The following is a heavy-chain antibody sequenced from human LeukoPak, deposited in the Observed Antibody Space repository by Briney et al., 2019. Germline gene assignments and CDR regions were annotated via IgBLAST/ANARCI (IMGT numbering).Heavy chain of an antibody. CDR3: ARGNYGDYAECFDY. D-gene: IGHD4-17*01. CDR1: GFTFSSYT. CDR2: ISGSSSYI. V-gene: IGHV3-21*01. Sequence: GGSLRLSCAASGFTFSSYTMNWVRQAPGKGLEWVSSISGSSSYIYYADSVKGRFTISRVNAMDSQYLQMNSLRAEDTAVYYCARGNYGDYAECFDYWGQGTLVAVSS. J-gene: IGHJ4*02.